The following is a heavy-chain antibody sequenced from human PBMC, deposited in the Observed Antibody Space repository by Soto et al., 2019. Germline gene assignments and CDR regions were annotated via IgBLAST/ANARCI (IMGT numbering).Heavy chain of an antibody. D-gene: IGHD3-22*01. J-gene: IGHJ4*02. Sequence: SETLSLTCTVSGGSISSGGYYWSWIRQHPGKGLEWIGYIYYSGSTYYNTSLKSRVTISVDTSKKQFSLKLSSVTAADTAVYYCATQYYYDSSGYRTWGQGTLVTVSS. CDR3: ATQYYYDSSGYRT. CDR2: IYYSGST. CDR1: GGSISSGGYY. V-gene: IGHV4-31*03.